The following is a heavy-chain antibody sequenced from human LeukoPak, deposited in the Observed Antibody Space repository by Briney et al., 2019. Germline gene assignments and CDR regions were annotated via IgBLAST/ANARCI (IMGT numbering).Heavy chain of an antibody. D-gene: IGHD5-18*01. CDR2: IGGSGGST. CDR3: AKDFWVDTAMGKFDP. V-gene: IGHV3-23*01. J-gene: IGHJ5*02. Sequence: PGGSLRLSCAASGFTFSSYAMSWVRQAPGKGLEWVSAIGGSGGSTYYADSVKGRFTISRDNSKNTLYLQMNSLRAEDTAVYYCAKDFWVDTAMGKFDPWGQGTLVTVSS. CDR1: GFTFSSYA.